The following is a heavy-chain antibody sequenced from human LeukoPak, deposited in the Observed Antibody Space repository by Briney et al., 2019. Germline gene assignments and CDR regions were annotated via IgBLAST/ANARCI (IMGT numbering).Heavy chain of an antibody. J-gene: IGHJ4*02. Sequence: GASVKVSCKASGYTFTGYYMHWVRQAPGQGLEWMGWINPNSGGTNYAQKFQGGVTMTRDTSISTAYMELSRLRSDDTAVYYCARDDCSSTSCYPLDYWGQGTLVTVSS. CDR1: GYTFTGYY. CDR3: ARDDCSSTSCYPLDY. V-gene: IGHV1-2*02. CDR2: INPNSGGT. D-gene: IGHD2-2*01.